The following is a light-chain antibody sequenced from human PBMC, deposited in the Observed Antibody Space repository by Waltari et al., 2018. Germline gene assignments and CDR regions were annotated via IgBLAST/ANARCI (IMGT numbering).Light chain of an antibody. V-gene: IGKV1-5*03. Sequence: DIQMTQSPSSLSASVGDTVTITCRASQSITRWLEWYQQKPGKAPKLLISKASNLQSGVPLRFTGSGSGTEFTLTISSLQPEEFASYFCLQYSNIPWTVGQGTKVEIK. CDR3: LQYSNIPWT. J-gene: IGKJ1*01. CDR1: QSITRW. CDR2: KAS.